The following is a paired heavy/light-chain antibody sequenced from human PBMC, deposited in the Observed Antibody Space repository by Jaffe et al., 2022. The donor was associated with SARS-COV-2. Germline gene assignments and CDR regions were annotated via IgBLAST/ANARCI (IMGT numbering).Light chain of an antibody. CDR3: QVWDSSSDPV. CDR1: NIGSKS. V-gene: IGLV3-21*04. J-gene: IGLJ3*02. CDR2: YDS. Sequence: SYVLTQPPSVSVAPGKTARITCGGNNIGSKSVHWYQQKPGQAPVLVIYYDSDRPSGIPERFSGSNSGNTATLTISRVEAGDEADYYCQVWDSSSDPVFGGGTKLTVL.
Heavy chain of an antibody. V-gene: IGHV4-39*01. CDR1: GGSISSSSYY. J-gene: IGHJ5*02. Sequence: QLQLQESGPGLVKPSETLSLTCTVSGGSISSSSYYWGWIRQPPGKGLEWIGSIYYSGSTYYNPSLKSRVTISVDTSKNQFSLKLSSVTAADTAVYYCARVCQRGYYYDSSGPNWFDPWGQGTLVTVSS. D-gene: IGHD3-22*01. CDR3: ARVCQRGYYYDSSGPNWFDP. CDR2: IYYSGST.